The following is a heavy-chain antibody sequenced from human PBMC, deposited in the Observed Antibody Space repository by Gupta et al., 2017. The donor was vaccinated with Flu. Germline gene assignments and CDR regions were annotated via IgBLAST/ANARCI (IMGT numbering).Heavy chain of an antibody. D-gene: IGHD1-7*01. V-gene: IGHV4-61*02. CDR2: IYASGST. Sequence: PSQTLSLTCTVSGGSISSGSHFWRWIRQPAGKGLEWMGRIYASGSTDYNPSLKSRVTRSVDTSKNQFSLKLSSVTAADTAVYYCARVTPTTNYPRDNYHLDYWGQGTLVTVSS. J-gene: IGHJ4*02. CDR3: ARVTPTTNYPRDNYHLDY. CDR1: GGSISSGSHF.